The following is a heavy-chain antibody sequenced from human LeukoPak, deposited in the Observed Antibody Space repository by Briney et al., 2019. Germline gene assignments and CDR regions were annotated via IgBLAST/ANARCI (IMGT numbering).Heavy chain of an antibody. D-gene: IGHD5-12*01. J-gene: IGHJ4*02. V-gene: IGHV3-33*01. CDR3: AGGRWGYHYFYY. Sequence: GGSLRLSCAASGFTFSSYGMHWVRQAPGKGLEWVAVIWYDGSNKYYADSVKGRFAISRDNSKNTLYLQMNSLRAKDTAVYYCAGGRWGYHYFYYRGQGTLVPLSS. CDR1: GFTFSSYG. CDR2: IWYDGSNK.